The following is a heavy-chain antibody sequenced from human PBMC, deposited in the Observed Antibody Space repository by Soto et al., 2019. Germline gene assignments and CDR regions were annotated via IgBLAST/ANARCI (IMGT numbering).Heavy chain of an antibody. J-gene: IGHJ6*02. CDR3: ARGFGTLVRGIIREYSGMDV. D-gene: IGHD3-10*01. CDR2: IVHSGST. CDR1: GGSFSGYY. V-gene: IGHV4-34*01. Sequence: SESLSLTCAVYGGSFSGYYWSWIRQPPGKGLEWIGEIVHSGSTKYNPSLGSRVTISVDTSKNQFSLRLSSVTAADTAVFYCARGFGTLVRGIIREYSGMDVWGQGTTVTVSS.